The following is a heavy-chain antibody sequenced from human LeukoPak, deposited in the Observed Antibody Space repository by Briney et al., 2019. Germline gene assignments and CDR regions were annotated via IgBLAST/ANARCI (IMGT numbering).Heavy chain of an antibody. J-gene: IGHJ4*02. Sequence: ASVKASCKASGYTFTSYYMHWVRQAPGQGLEWMGIINPSGGSTSYAQKFQGRVTMTRDMSTSTVYMELSSLRSEDTAVYYCARSSIAARYYFDYWGQGTLVTVSS. CDR2: INPSGGST. V-gene: IGHV1-46*01. D-gene: IGHD6-6*01. CDR1: GYTFTSYY. CDR3: ARSSIAARYYFDY.